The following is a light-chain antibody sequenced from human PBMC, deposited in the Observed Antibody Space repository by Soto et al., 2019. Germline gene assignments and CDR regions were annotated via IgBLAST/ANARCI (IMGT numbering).Light chain of an antibody. CDR2: AAS. V-gene: IGKV1-5*01. J-gene: IGKJ1*01. Sequence: IHMTQSPSTVSASAGERVTITCRARQGISNGLAWYQQKPGKAPKLLIYAASTLQSGVPSRFSGSGSGTDFTLTIISLQPEDFAPSYCQHSNSYSEAFGQGTKADIK. CDR3: QHSNSYSEA. CDR1: QGISNG.